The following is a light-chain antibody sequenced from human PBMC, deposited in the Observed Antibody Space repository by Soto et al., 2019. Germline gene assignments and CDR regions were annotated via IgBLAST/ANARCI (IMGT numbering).Light chain of an antibody. CDR3: SSYTSSSTDV. CDR2: EVS. V-gene: IGLV2-14*01. J-gene: IGLJ1*01. Sequence: QSALTQPASVSGSPGQSITISCTGTSSDVGGYNYVSWYQQHPGKAPKLMIYEVSNRPSGVSNRFSGSKSGNTTSLTISGLQADDEADYYFSSYTSSSTDVFGTGTKLTVL. CDR1: SSDVGGYNY.